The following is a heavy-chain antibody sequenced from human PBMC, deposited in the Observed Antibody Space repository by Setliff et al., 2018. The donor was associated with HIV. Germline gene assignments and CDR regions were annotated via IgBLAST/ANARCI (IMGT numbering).Heavy chain of an antibody. Sequence: TSETLSLTCTVSGGSISSGSYYWSWIRQPPGKGLEWIGYIYSGGSSNYNPSLKSRSSVSMDMSRKQFSLKLTSVTAADTAIYYCARDSEHPTGYFDSWGRGILVTVSS. D-gene: IGHD1-1*01. CDR1: GGSISSGSYY. CDR2: IYSGGSS. J-gene: IGHJ4*02. V-gene: IGHV4-61*01. CDR3: ARDSEHPTGYFDS.